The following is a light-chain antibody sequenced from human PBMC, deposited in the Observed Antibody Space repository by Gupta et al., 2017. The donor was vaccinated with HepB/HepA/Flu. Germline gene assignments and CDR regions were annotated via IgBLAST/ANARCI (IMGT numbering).Light chain of an antibody. CDR1: QSISNH. Sequence: EVVMTHSPSTLSVSPGDRATLACRASQSISNHLAWYQQKPGQSPSLLIYGASTRATGFPARFSGSGSGTEFTLTISSLQSEDFAVYYCQHNHNLPITFGGGTKVEI. J-gene: IGKJ4*01. CDR2: GAS. CDR3: QHNHNLPIT. V-gene: IGKV3-15*01.